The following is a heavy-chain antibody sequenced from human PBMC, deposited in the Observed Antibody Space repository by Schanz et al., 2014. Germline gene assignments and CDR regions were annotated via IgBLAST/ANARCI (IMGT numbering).Heavy chain of an antibody. CDR1: GFTVNTNY. J-gene: IGHJ3*01. V-gene: IGHV3-53*01. Sequence: EVQLVESGGGLIQPGGSLRLSCAVSGFTVNTNYMSWVRQAPGQGLEWISSMYINSGSTQYAGSVKGRFIISRDSSKNTLLLQMNSMRTEDTAVYFCAREGGRDGYNLAFDVWGQGTLVTVSS. D-gene: IGHD5-12*01. CDR2: MYINSGST. CDR3: AREGGRDGYNLAFDV.